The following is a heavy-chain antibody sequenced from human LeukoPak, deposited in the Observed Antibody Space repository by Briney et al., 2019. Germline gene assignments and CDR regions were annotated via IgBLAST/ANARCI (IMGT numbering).Heavy chain of an antibody. Sequence: SETLSLTCTVSGGSISSYYWSWIRQPPGKGLEWIGYIYYSGSTNYNPSLNSRVTISVDTSKNQFSLKLSSVTAADTAVYYCARAHWGIAAAGYDYWGQGTLVTVSS. J-gene: IGHJ4*02. D-gene: IGHD6-13*01. CDR2: IYYSGST. CDR1: GGSISSYY. CDR3: ARAHWGIAAAGYDY. V-gene: IGHV4-59*01.